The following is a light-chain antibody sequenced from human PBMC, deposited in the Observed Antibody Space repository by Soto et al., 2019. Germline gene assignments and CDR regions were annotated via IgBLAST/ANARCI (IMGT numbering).Light chain of an antibody. J-gene: IGKJ2*01. V-gene: IGKV1-9*01. CDR2: AAS. Sequence: IQLTQSPSSLSASVGDRVTITCRASQGISSYLAWYQQKPGNAPKLLIYAASTLQSGVPSRFSGSGSGTDFVLTISSLQPGDFATYYCQQLYNYPSTFGQGNKLEIK. CDR3: QQLYNYPST. CDR1: QGISSY.